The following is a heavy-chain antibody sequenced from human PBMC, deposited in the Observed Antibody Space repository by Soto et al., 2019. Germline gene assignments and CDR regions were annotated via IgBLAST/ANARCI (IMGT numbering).Heavy chain of an antibody. CDR1: GFTFSSYS. CDR3: ARDVLSSSSFNDY. V-gene: IGHV3-21*01. J-gene: IGHJ4*02. CDR2: ISSSSSYI. Sequence: GGSLRLSCAASGFTFSSYSMNWVRQAPGKGLEWVSSISSSSSYIYYADSVKGRFTISRDNAKNSLYLQMNSLRAEDTAVYYCARDVLSSSSFNDYWGQGTLVTVSS. D-gene: IGHD6-6*01.